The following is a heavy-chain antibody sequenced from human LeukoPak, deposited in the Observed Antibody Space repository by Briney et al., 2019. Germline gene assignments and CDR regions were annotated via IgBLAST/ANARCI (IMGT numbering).Heavy chain of an antibody. D-gene: IGHD3-3*01. CDR1: GGSISSYY. CDR3: ARVYYDFWSAPGAFVI. V-gene: IGHV4-59*01. Sequence: SETLSLTCTVSGGSISSYYWSWIRQPPGKGLEWIGYIYYSGSTNYNPSLKSRVTISVDTSKNQFSLKLSSVTAADTAVYYSARVYYDFWSAPGAFVIWGQGTMVTVSS. CDR2: IYYSGST. J-gene: IGHJ3*02.